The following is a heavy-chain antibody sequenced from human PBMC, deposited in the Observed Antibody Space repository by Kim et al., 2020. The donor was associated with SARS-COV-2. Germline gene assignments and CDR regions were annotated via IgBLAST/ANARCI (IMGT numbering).Heavy chain of an antibody. Sequence: GGSLRLSCAASGFTFSSYAMSWVRQAPGKGLEWVSAISGSGGSTYYADSVKGRFTISRDNSKNTLYLQMNSLRAEDTAVYYCAKLDSKNPVVPAAWGPPPVFRRAFDIWGQGTMVTVSS. CDR3: AKLDSKNPVVPAAWGPPPVFRRAFDI. J-gene: IGHJ3*02. D-gene: IGHD2-2*01. CDR2: ISGSGGST. CDR1: GFTFSSYA. V-gene: IGHV3-23*01.